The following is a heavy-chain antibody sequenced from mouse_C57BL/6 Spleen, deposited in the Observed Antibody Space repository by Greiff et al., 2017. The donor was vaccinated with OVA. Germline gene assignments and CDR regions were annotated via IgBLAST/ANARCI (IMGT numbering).Heavy chain of an antibody. J-gene: IGHJ1*03. CDR1: GYTFTSYT. V-gene: IGHV1-4*01. CDR3: ARGGFWYFDV. CDR2: INPSSGYT. Sequence: VQLHQSGAELARPGASVKMSCKASGYTFTSYTMHWVKQRPGQGLEWIGYINPSSGYTKYNQKFKDKATLTADKSSSTAYMQLSSLTSEDAAVYYCARGGFWYFDVWGTGTTVTVSS.